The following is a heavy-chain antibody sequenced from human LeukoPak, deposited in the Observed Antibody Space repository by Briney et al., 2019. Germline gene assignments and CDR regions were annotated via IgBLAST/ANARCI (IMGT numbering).Heavy chain of an antibody. Sequence: PSETLSLTCTVSGGSISSGYYWSWIRQHPGKGLEWIGYIYYSGSTYYNPSLKSRVTISVDTSKNQFSLKLSSVTAADTAVYYCARGGYYDSGYYYYGMDVWGQGTTVTVSS. J-gene: IGHJ6*02. CDR2: IYYSGST. V-gene: IGHV4-31*03. CDR3: ARGGYYDSGYYYYGMDV. CDR1: GGSISSGYY. D-gene: IGHD3-22*01.